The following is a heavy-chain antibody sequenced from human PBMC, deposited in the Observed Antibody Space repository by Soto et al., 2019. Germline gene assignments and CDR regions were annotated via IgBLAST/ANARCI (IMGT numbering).Heavy chain of an antibody. J-gene: IGHJ6*02. CDR1: GGTFSSYA. V-gene: IGHV1-69*13. D-gene: IGHD5-18*01. Sequence: ASVKVSCKASGGTFSSYAISWVRQAPGQGLEWMGGIIPIFGTANYAQKFQGRVTITADEFTSTAYMELSSLRSEDTAVYYCARAKSGYSYGYYYYYGMDVWGQGTTVTVSS. CDR3: ARAKSGYSYGYYYYYGMDV. CDR2: IIPIFGTA.